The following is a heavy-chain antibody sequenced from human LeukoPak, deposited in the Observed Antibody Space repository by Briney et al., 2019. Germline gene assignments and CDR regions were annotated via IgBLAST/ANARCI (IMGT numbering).Heavy chain of an antibody. D-gene: IGHD6-13*01. CDR2: IYYGGST. Sequence: PSETLSLTCTVSGGSISSYYWSWIRQPPGKGLEWIGYIYYGGSTNYNPSLKSRVTISVDTSKNQFSLKLSSVTAAYTAVYYCAVSSWSLETFDYWGQGTLVTVSS. CDR1: GGSISSYY. J-gene: IGHJ4*02. V-gene: IGHV4-59*01. CDR3: AVSSWSLETFDY.